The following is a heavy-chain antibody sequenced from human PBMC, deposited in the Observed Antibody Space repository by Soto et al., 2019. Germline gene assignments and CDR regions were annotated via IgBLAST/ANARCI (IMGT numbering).Heavy chain of an antibody. CDR2: IGGNGVTT. CDR3: AKSSRFCSGGGCFYYFDY. CDR1: GFPLCRYA. V-gene: IGHV3-23*01. J-gene: IGHJ4*02. D-gene: IGHD2-15*01. Sequence: PGGALRLSFAASGFPLCRYAWGWVRPAPGEGVDWVSTIGGNGVTTFYADSVKGRFTISRDVSKNTVFLQMSSLRGEDTAVYYCAKSSRFCSGGGCFYYFDYWGQGTLVTVSS.